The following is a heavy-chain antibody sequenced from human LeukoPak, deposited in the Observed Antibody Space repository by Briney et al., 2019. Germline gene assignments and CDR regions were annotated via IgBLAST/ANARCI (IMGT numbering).Heavy chain of an antibody. CDR2: ISYDGSNK. Sequence: GGSLRLSCAASGFTFSSYSMNWVRQAPGKGLEWVAVISYDGSNKYYADSVKGRFTISRDNSKNTLYLQMNSLRAEDTAVYYCAREDGVVAATGLDYWGQGTLVTVSS. V-gene: IGHV3-30*03. CDR1: GFTFSSYS. CDR3: AREDGVVAATGLDY. D-gene: IGHD2-15*01. J-gene: IGHJ4*02.